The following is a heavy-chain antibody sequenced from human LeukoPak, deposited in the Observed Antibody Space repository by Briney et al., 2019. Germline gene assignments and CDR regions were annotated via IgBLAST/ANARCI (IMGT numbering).Heavy chain of an antibody. CDR3: ARGRWLPNAFDI. J-gene: IGHJ3*02. Sequence: SETLSRTCTVSGDSLNSYYWNWMRQPPGKGLEWIGYIYYSGRTDYNPSLKSRVTISVDTSKHQFSMKLKSVTAADTAVYFCARGRWLPNAFDIWGQGTMVTVFS. V-gene: IGHV4-59*01. D-gene: IGHD5-24*01. CDR2: IYYSGRT. CDR1: GDSLNSYY.